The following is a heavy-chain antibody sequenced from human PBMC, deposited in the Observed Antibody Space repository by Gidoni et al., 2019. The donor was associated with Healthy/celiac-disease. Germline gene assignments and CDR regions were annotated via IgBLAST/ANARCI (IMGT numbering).Heavy chain of an antibody. CDR1: GGSIRSGGYY. J-gene: IGHJ4*02. CDR2: TNYNGGT. CDR3: ASLYSSSLGADFDY. V-gene: IGHV4-31*03. D-gene: IGHD6-13*01. Sequence: QVQLQESGPGLVKSSQTLSLTCTVSGGSIRSGGYYWRWIRQHPGKGLGWIGYTNYNGGTYYNPSIKCRVNISVDTSKNQFSLRLSSVTAAYTAVYYCASLYSSSLGADFDYWGQGTLVTVSS.